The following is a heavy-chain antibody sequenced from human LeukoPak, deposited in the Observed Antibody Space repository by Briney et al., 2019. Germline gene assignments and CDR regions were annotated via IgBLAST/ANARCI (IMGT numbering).Heavy chain of an antibody. J-gene: IGHJ3*02. CDR2: ISYTGSTI. D-gene: IGHD3-22*01. CDR1: GFTFSDNY. Sequence: GGSLRLSCVASGFTFSDNYMTWIRQAPGKGLECVAYISYTGSTIYYADSVKGRSTISRDDDKNSLYLQMRSLRADDTAVYYCARRMIVVVDAFDMWGQGTMVTVSS. CDR3: ARRMIVVVDAFDM. V-gene: IGHV3-11*04.